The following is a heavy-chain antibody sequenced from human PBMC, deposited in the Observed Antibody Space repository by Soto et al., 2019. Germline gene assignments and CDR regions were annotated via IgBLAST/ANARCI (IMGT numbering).Heavy chain of an antibody. D-gene: IGHD3-16*02. CDR1: GFTFSSYS. V-gene: IGHV3-21*01. CDR2: ISSSSSYI. CDR3: ARGRPYEYIWGSYRQIDY. Sequence: PGGSLRLSCAASGFTFSSYSMNWVRQAPGKGLEWVSSISSSSSYIYYADSVKGRFTISRDNAKSSLYLQMNSLRAEDTAVYYCARGRPYEYIWGSYRQIDYWGQGTLVTVSS. J-gene: IGHJ4*02.